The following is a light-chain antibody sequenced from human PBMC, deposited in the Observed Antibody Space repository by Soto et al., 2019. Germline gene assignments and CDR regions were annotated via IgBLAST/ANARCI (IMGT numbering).Light chain of an antibody. J-gene: IGLJ2*01. CDR1: SSDVGGYNL. V-gene: IGLV2-23*03. CDR2: EGS. Sequence: QSVLTQPASVSGSPGQSITISCTGTSSDVGGYNLVSWYQQHPGKAPKLMIYEGSKRPSGVSNRFSGSKSGNTASLTISGFQAEEEADYYGCSYAGSSTFVVFGGGTKLT. CDR3: CSYAGSSTFVV.